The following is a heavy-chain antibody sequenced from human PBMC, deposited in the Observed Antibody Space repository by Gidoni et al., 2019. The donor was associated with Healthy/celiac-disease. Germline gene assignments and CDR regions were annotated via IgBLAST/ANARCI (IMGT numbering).Heavy chain of an antibody. Sequence: VQSGAEVKKPGSSVKVSCKASGGTFSSYAISWVRQAPGQGLEWMGGIIPIFGTANYAQKFQGRVTITADKSTSTAYMELSSLRSEDTAVYYCARRECISGGRIAARPCANWFDPWGQGTLVTVSS. CDR3: ARRECISGGRIAARPCANWFDP. V-gene: IGHV1-69*06. CDR2: IIPIFGTA. J-gene: IGHJ5*02. CDR1: GGTFSSYA. D-gene: IGHD6-6*01.